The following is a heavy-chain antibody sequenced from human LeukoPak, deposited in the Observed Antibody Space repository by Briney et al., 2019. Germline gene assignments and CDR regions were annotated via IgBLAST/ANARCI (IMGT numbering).Heavy chain of an antibody. V-gene: IGHV5-51*01. CDR2: IHPGDSDT. J-gene: IGHJ4*02. CDR1: GYSFTSYW. Sequence: GESLKISCKGAGYSFTSYWIGWVRQMPGKGLEWMGIIHPGDSDTRYSPSFQVQVTISVDKSVSTAYLQWSSLKASDTAMYYCAGLSHRYFDYWGQGTLVTVSS. D-gene: IGHD1-14*01. CDR3: AGLSHRYFDY.